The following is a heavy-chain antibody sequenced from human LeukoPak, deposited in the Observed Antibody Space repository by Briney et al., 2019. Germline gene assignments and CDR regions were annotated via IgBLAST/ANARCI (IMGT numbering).Heavy chain of an antibody. Sequence: GESLKISCKGSGYSFTSYYIGWVRQMPGKGLEWMGIIYPGDSDTRYSPSFQGQVTISVDKSISTAYLQWSSLKASDTAMYYCARHNRLWFGELLHVDSGYPANYWGQGTLVTVSS. CDR3: ARHNRLWFGELLHVDSGYPANY. CDR1: GYSFTSYY. D-gene: IGHD3-10*01. CDR2: IYPGDSDT. V-gene: IGHV5-51*01. J-gene: IGHJ4*02.